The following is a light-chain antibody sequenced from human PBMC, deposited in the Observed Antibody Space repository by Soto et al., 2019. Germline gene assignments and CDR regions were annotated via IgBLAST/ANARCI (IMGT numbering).Light chain of an antibody. V-gene: IGLV2-8*01. J-gene: IGLJ1*01. CDR1: SSDVGGYNY. CDR3: SSYVGTNSYV. CDR2: EVS. Sequence: QSALTQPPSASGSPGQSVTISCTGTSSDVGGYNYVSWYQQHPGKAPKLMIYEVSKQPSGVPDRFSGSKSGNTASLTVSGLQAEDEADYYCSSYVGTNSYVFGTGTKVTVL.